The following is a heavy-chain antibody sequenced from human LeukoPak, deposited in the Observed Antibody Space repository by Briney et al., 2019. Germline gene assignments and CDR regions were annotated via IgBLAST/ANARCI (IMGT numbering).Heavy chain of an antibody. V-gene: IGHV3-30*04. Sequence: PGRSLRLSCAASGFTFSSYAMHWVRQAPGKGLEWVAVISYDGSDKYYADSVKGRFTISRVNSQNTLYLQVNSLRGEDTAVYYCARDFYDVGYWGQGTLVTVSS. CDR2: ISYDGSDK. CDR1: GFTFSSYA. J-gene: IGHJ4*02. CDR3: ARDFYDVGY. D-gene: IGHD3-3*01.